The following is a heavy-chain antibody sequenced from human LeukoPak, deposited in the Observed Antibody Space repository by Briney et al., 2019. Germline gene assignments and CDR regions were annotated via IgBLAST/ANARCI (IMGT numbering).Heavy chain of an antibody. J-gene: IGHJ1*01. V-gene: IGHV4-34*01. CDR1: GGPFSGYY. CDR2: INHSGST. Sequence: PSETLSLTCAVYGGPFSGYYWSWIRQPPGKGLEWIGEINHSGSTNYNPSLKSRVTISVDTSKNQFSLKLSSVTAADTAVYYCARADCGGDCYSVVWGQGTLVTVSS. D-gene: IGHD2-21*02. CDR3: ARADCGGDCYSVV.